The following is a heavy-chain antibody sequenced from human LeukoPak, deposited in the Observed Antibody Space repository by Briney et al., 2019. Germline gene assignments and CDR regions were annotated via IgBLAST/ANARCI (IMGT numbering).Heavy chain of an antibody. CDR1: GGTFSSYA. Sequence: ASVTVSCTASGGTFSSYAISWVRQAPGQGLEWMGGIIPIFGTANYAQKFQGRVTITADESTSTAYMELSSLRSEDTAVYYCARKDIATVNPFDYWGQGTLVTVSS. V-gene: IGHV1-69*13. J-gene: IGHJ4*02. CDR3: ARKDIATVNPFDY. CDR2: IIPIFGTA. D-gene: IGHD5-18*01.